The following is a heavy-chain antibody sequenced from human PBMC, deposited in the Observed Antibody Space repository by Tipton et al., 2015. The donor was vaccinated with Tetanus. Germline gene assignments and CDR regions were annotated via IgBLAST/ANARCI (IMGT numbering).Heavy chain of an antibody. CDR1: GGSITNVVFY. D-gene: IGHD2-2*01. V-gene: IGHV4-39*02. J-gene: IGHJ4*02. CDR3: AEGRRFCSSNSCHEYYFDS. Sequence: TLSLTCTVSGGSITNVVFYWGWIRQSPGKGLEWIGSIYYTGSTYYNPSLQSRVTISVDTSKNHFSLRLSSVTAAETAVYYCAEGRRFCSSNSCHEYYFDSWGRGTLVTVSS. CDR2: IYYTGST.